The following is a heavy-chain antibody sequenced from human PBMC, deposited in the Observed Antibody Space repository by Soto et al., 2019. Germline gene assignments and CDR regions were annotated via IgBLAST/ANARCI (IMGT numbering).Heavy chain of an antibody. Sequence: GGSLRLSCVASGITFSSYPLTWVRQAPGKGLEWVSPISYSGGNTYYADSVKGRFTISRDNSKNTLYLQMNSLRAEDTAIYYCAKAPRAPYDWDYYYGMDVWGQGTTVTVSS. CDR2: ISYSGGNT. D-gene: IGHD3-9*01. CDR3: AKAPRAPYDWDYYYGMDV. V-gene: IGHV3-23*01. CDR1: GITFSSYP. J-gene: IGHJ6*02.